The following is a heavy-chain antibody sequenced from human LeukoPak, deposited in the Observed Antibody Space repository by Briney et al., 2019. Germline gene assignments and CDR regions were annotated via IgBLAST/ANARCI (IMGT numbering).Heavy chain of an antibody. CDR3: ARVWSSAPPYYFDY. CDR2: ISAYNGNT. Sequence: ASVKVSCKASGYTFTSYGISWVRQAPGQGLEWMGWISAYNGNTNYAQKLQGRVTMTTDTSTSTAYMELRSLRSDDTAVYYCARVWSSAPPYYFDYWAREPWSPSPQ. D-gene: IGHD3-22*01. V-gene: IGHV1-18*01. CDR1: GYTFTSYG. J-gene: IGHJ4*02.